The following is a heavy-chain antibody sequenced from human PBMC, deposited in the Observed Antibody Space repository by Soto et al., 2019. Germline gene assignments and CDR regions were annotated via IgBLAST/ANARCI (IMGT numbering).Heavy chain of an antibody. CDR1: GGSISSYY. Sequence: SETLSLTCTVSGGSISSYYWSWIRQPPGKGLEWIGYIYYSGSTNYNPSLKSRATISVDTSKNQFSLKLSSVTAADTAVYYCAREASGGSYYYYYGMDVWGQGTTVTVSS. D-gene: IGHD1-26*01. V-gene: IGHV4-59*01. J-gene: IGHJ6*02. CDR2: IYYSGST. CDR3: AREASGGSYYYYYGMDV.